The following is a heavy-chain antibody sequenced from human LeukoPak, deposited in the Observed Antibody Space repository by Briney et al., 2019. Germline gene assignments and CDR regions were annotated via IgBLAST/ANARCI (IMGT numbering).Heavy chain of an antibody. CDR3: GSTNSFSY. J-gene: IGHJ4*02. CDR2: IKQDGSET. V-gene: IGHV3-7*01. D-gene: IGHD2-2*01. CDR1: GFAFSNYW. Sequence: GGSLRLSCAASGFAFSNYWMNWVRQAPGKGLEWVANIKQDGSETYYVDSVKGRFTISRDNAKNSSYLQMNSLRAEDTALYYCGSTNSFSYWGQGTLVTVSS.